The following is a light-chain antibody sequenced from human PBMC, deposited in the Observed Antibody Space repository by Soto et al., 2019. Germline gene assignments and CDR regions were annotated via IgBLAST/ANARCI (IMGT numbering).Light chain of an antibody. J-gene: IGKJ4*01. CDR3: QQYFDVPFT. V-gene: IGKV4-1*01. CDR2: WAS. Sequence: DIVMTQSPASLGVSLGEKATMSFKFSLGLLYKSNNKNHLAWYQQKPGQPPQLIIYWASTRESGVPERFSGSGSGTDFTLTISSLEAEDVAFYWCQQYFDVPFTFGGGTKVDI. CDR1: LGLLYKSNNKNH.